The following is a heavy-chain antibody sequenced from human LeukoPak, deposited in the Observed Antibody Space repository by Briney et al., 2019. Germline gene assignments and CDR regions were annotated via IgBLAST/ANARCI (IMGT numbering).Heavy chain of an antibody. J-gene: IGHJ4*02. Sequence: GGSLRLSCAASGFTLSSFRMHWVRQAPGKGLVWVSRINTDGSSKTYADSVMGRFTISRDNAKNTLYLQMNSLRVDDTAVDYCTRTLDYWGQGTLVTVSS. CDR3: TRTLDY. CDR2: INTDGSSK. V-gene: IGHV3-74*01. CDR1: GFTLSSFR.